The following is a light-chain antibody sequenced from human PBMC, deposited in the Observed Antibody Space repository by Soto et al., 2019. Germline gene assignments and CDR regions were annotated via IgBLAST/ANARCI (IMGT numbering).Light chain of an antibody. V-gene: IGKV3-11*01. Sequence: ENVLTQSPATLSLSPGAGAPLSCRASQSINPYLAWYQQKPGQAPRLLIYDASKRATGIPARFSGSGSGTNFTLTISSLEPEEFAVYYCKQFSSYPLTVGGGTKVDNK. CDR3: KQFSSYPLT. CDR1: QSINPY. J-gene: IGKJ4*01. CDR2: DAS.